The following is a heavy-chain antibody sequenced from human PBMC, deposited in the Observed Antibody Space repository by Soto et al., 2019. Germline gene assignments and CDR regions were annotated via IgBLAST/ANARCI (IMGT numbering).Heavy chain of an antibody. D-gene: IGHD6-13*01. CDR2: IAYDGSNK. CDR1: GFTFSSYA. V-gene: IGHV3-30-3*01. CDR3: ARPYSSSWSWFDP. J-gene: IGHJ5*02. Sequence: QVQLVESGGGVVQPGRSLRLSCAASGFTFSSYAMHWVRQAPGKGLEWVAVIAYDGSNKYYADSVKGRFTLSRDNSKNTLYLQINSLRAEDTAFYYCARPYSSSWSWFDPWGQGTLVTVSS.